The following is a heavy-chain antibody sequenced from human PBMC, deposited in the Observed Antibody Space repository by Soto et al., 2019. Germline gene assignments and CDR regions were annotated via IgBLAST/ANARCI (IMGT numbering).Heavy chain of an antibody. CDR1: GNTFTGYY. D-gene: IGHD5-12*01. Sequence: VQLVQSGADVKRRGASVEDSCEAFGNTFTGYYIHQVRQAPGQGLERGGWVNPNSGATNYAQKYQVRVNLTRGTSIRTAYRELRSLTTDDTAADDYARDFVSAIGELDYCGQGTLVTVSS. J-gene: IGHJ4*02. CDR2: VNPNSGAT. V-gene: IGHV1-2*02. CDR3: ARDFVSAIGELDY.